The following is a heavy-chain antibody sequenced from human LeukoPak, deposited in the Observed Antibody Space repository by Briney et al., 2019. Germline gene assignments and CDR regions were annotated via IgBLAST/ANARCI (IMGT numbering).Heavy chain of an antibody. CDR1: GYTFTGYY. CDR3: ARTMVRGVITQYYFDY. D-gene: IGHD3-10*01. CDR2: INPNSGGT. Sequence: ASVKVSCKASGYTFTGYYMHWVRQAPGQGLEWMGWINPNSGGTNYAQKFQGRVTMTRDTSISTAYMELSRLRSDDTAVYYCARTMVRGVITQYYFDYWGQGTLVTVSS. V-gene: IGHV1-2*02. J-gene: IGHJ4*02.